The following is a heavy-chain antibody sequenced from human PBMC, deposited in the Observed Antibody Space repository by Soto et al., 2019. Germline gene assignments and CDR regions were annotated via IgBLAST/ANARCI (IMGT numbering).Heavy chain of an antibody. V-gene: IGHV1-69*01. Sequence: QVQLVQSGAEVKRPGSSVKVSCKASGGTFTSFGISWVRQAPGQGLEWVGGIIPIFATANYAQKFLGRVAITEDESTSTAYMDLSSLRSDDTAVFYCATYGPLMSGYDSPLDYWGQGTLVTVSS. CDR1: GGTFTSFG. CDR2: IIPIFATA. D-gene: IGHD5-12*01. CDR3: ATYGPLMSGYDSPLDY. J-gene: IGHJ4*02.